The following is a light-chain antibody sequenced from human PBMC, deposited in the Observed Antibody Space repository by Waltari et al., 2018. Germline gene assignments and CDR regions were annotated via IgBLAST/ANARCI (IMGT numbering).Light chain of an antibody. J-gene: IGKJ3*01. CDR3: QQYYSTPFT. V-gene: IGKV4-1*01. CDR1: QIVLSSTNNKNY. CDR2: WAS. Sequence: DIVMTQSPDSLAVSLGERATINCQSSQIVLSSTNNKNYLAWYQQKPGQPPKLLIYWASTRESGVPDRFSGSGSGTDFTLTISSLQAEDVAVYYCQQYYSTPFTFGPGTKVDIK.